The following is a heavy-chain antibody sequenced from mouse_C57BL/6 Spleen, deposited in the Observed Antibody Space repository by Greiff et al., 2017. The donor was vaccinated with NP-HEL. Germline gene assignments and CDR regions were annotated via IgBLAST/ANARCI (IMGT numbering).Heavy chain of an antibody. J-gene: IGHJ4*01. CDR2: IYPGDGDT. D-gene: IGHD2-3*01. CDR3: ARSRDGYYPFYAMDY. V-gene: IGHV1-80*01. CDR1: GYAFSSYW. Sequence: QVQLQQSGAELVKPGASVKISCKASGYAFSSYWMNWVKQRPGKGLEWIGQIYPGDGDTNYNGKFKGKATLTADKSSSTAYMQLSSLTSEDSAVYFCARSRDGYYPFYAMDYWGQGTSVTVSS.